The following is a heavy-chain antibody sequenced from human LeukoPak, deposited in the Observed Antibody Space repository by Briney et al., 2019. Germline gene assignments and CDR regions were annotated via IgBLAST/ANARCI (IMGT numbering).Heavy chain of an antibody. V-gene: IGHV3-21*01. CDR2: ISSSSSYI. D-gene: IGHD2-15*01. CDR1: GFTFSSYS. Sequence: GGSLRLSCAASGFTFSSYSMNWVRQAPGKGLEWVSSISSSSSYIYYADSVKGRFTISRDNAKNSLYLQMNSLRAEDTAVYYCARAQNRYCSGGRCYSLGYWGQGTLVTVS. CDR3: ARAQNRYCSGGRCYSLGY. J-gene: IGHJ4*02.